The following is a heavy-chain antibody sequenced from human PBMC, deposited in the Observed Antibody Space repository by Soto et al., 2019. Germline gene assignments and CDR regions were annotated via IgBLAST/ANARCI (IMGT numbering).Heavy chain of an antibody. V-gene: IGHV3-23*01. CDR1: GFTFSSYA. CDR3: AKDPRYSSGWGPYYYYGMGV. D-gene: IGHD6-19*01. J-gene: IGHJ6*02. CDR2: ISGSGGST. Sequence: GGSLRLSCAASGFTFSSYAMSWVRQAPGKGLEWVSAISGSGGSTYYADSVKGRFTISRDNSKNTLYLQMNSLRAEDTAVYYCAKDPRYSSGWGPYYYYGMGVWGQGTTVTVSS.